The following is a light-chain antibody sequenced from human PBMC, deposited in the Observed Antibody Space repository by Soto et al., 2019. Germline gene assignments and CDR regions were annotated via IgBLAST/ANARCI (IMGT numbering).Light chain of an antibody. CDR3: QQRNVWPPIT. Sequence: EIVMSQSPATLSVSPGERATLSCRASQSVSNNYLAWYQQKPGQAPRLLIYGASNRANGVPARFGGSGSGTDFTLTINSLEPEDFAVYYCQQRNVWPPITFGQGTRLEIK. V-gene: IGKV3-11*01. CDR2: GAS. J-gene: IGKJ5*01. CDR1: QSVSNNY.